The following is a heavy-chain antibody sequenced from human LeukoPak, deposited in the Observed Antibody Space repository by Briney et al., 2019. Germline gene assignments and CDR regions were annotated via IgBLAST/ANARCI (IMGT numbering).Heavy chain of an antibody. Sequence: SSETLSLTCTVSGDSISSSTYYWGWIRQPPGKGLEWIGSIYHSGSTYYNPSLKSRVTISVDTSKNQFSLKLSSVTAADTAVYYCARGGYYGDPPLDYWGQGTLVTVSS. J-gene: IGHJ4*02. D-gene: IGHD4-17*01. CDR1: GDSISSSTYY. CDR3: ARGGYYGDPPLDY. V-gene: IGHV4-39*07. CDR2: IYHSGST.